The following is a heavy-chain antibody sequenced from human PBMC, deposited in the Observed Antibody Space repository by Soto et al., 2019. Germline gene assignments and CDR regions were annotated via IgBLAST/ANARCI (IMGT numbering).Heavy chain of an antibody. V-gene: IGHV4-39*01. D-gene: IGHD5-18*01. J-gene: IGHJ4*02. CDR1: GGSISSSSYY. CDR2: IYYSGST. Sequence: QLQLQESGPGLVKPSETLSLTCTVSGGSISSSSYYWGWIRQPPGKGLEWIGSIYYSGSTYYNPSLKSRVTLSVDTSKNQFSQKLSSVTAAGTAVYYCARQVQLWETGLDYWGQGTLVTVSS. CDR3: ARQVQLWETGLDY.